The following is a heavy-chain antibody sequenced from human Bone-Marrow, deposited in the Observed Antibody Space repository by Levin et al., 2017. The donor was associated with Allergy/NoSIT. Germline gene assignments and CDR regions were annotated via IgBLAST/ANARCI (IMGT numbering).Heavy chain of an antibody. CDR3: EATYYYDTNAPPGDY. D-gene: IGHD3-22*01. Sequence: GESLKISCAASGFTFSNAWMNWVRQAPGKGLEWVGRIKSKSAGGTTDYSAPVKGRFTISRDDSKNTLFLQMNSLKIEDTASYYCEATYYYDTNAPPGDYWGQGALVTVSS. CDR2: IKSKSAGGTT. CDR1: GFTFSNAW. J-gene: IGHJ4*02. V-gene: IGHV3-15*01.